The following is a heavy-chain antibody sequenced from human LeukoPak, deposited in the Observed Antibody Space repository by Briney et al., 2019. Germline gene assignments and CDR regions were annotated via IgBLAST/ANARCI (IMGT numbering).Heavy chain of an antibody. CDR3: ARVLGYYGSGSYYTGGFDY. V-gene: IGHV3-66*01. CDR2: IYSGGST. CDR1: GFTFSNYA. J-gene: IGHJ4*02. Sequence: GGSLRLSCAASGFTFSNYAMSWVRQAPGKGLEWVSVIYSGGSTYYADSVKGRFTISRDNSKNTLYLQMNSLRAEDTAVYYCARVLGYYGSGSYYTGGFDYWGQGTLVTVSS. D-gene: IGHD3-10*01.